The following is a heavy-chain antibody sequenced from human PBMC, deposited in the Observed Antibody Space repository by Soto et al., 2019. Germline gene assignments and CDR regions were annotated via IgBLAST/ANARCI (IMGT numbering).Heavy chain of an antibody. CDR3: ARIGSSYNSFDY. Sequence: PGESLKISCEGSGYTFSSYSIGWVRQMPGKGLEWMGIIYPDDSDTRYSPSFRGQVTISVDKSISRAYLQWSSLKALDSAMYFCARIGSSYNSFDYWGRGTLVTVSS. CDR2: IYPDDSDT. J-gene: IGHJ4*02. CDR1: GYTFSSYS. V-gene: IGHV5-51*01. D-gene: IGHD2-15*01.